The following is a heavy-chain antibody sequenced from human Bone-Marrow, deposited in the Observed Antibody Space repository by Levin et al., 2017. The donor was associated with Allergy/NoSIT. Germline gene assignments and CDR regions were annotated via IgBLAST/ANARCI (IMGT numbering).Heavy chain of an antibody. CDR3: AHKGFYGSGSRGFDY. D-gene: IGHD3-10*01. CDR1: GFSLTTDGVG. J-gene: IGHJ4*02. V-gene: IGHV2-5*02. Sequence: SGPTLVKPTQTLTLTCTFSGFSLTTDGVGVGWIRQPPGKALEWLAMIYWDDDKRFSPSLKNRLSIDRDTSKNQVVLTMTNMDPLDTATYYCAHKGFYGSGSRGFDYWGPGSLVTVSS. CDR2: IYWDDDK.